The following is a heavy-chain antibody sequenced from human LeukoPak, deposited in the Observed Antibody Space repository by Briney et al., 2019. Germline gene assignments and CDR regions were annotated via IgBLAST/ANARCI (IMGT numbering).Heavy chain of an antibody. CDR3: ATGYSGYDIENSFKFDY. CDR2: FDPEDGET. CDR1: GYTLTELS. Sequence: ASVKVSCKVSGYTLTELSMHWVRQARGKGLEWMRGFDPEDGETIYAQKFQGRVTMTEDTSTDTAYMELISLRSEDTAVYYCATGYSGYDIENSFKFDYWGQGTLVTVSS. V-gene: IGHV1-24*01. D-gene: IGHD5-12*01. J-gene: IGHJ4*02.